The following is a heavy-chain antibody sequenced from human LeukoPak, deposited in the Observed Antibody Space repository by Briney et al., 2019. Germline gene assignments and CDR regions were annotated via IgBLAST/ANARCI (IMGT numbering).Heavy chain of an antibody. CDR3: ARDLRRVVTD. D-gene: IGHD3-10*01. J-gene: IGHJ4*02. Sequence: SVKVSCKASGYTFTDYYIHWVRQAPGQGLEWMGGVIPIFGTANYAQKFQGRVTITADESTSTAYMELSSLRSEDTAVYYCARDLRRVVTDWGQGTLATVSS. V-gene: IGHV1-69*13. CDR2: VIPIFGTA. CDR1: GYTFTDYY.